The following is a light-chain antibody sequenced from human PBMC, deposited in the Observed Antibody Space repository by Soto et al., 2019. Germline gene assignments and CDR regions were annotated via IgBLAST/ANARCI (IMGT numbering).Light chain of an antibody. Sequence: DIQMTQSPSSLSASLGYRVTITWRASQNIDNYLNWYQHKPGKAPKLLIYATSTLQSGVPSRFSGSGSGTEFTLTISSLQPEDFATYFCQESYTGPAVSFGGGTKVDI. J-gene: IGKJ4*01. V-gene: IGKV1-39*01. CDR1: QNIDNY. CDR3: QESYTGPAVS. CDR2: ATS.